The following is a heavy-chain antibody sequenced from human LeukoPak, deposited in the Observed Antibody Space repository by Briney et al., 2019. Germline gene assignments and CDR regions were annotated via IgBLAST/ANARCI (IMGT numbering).Heavy chain of an antibody. Sequence: GGSLRLSCAASGFTFSNAWMSWVRQAPGKGLEWVGRIRSNTDGGTTDYAEHMKGRFTISRHDSKNTLYLQMNSLKTEDTAVYYCTSSTMVRGVTLYRYFDLWGRGTLVTVSS. CDR1: GFTFSNAW. CDR3: TSSTMVRGVTLYRYFDL. J-gene: IGHJ2*01. D-gene: IGHD3-10*01. CDR2: IRSNTDGGTT. V-gene: IGHV3-15*01.